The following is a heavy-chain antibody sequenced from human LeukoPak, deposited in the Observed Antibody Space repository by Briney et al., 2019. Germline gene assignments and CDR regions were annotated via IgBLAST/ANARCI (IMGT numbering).Heavy chain of an antibody. CDR3: AREGYYDSSGYSG. CDR1: GYTFTSYG. CDR2: ISAHNGNT. D-gene: IGHD3-22*01. J-gene: IGHJ4*02. Sequence: ASVKVSCKASGYTFTSYGISWVRQAPGQGLEWMGWISAHNGNTNYAQKLQGRVTMTTDTSTSTAYMELSRLRSDDTAVYYCAREGYYDSSGYSGWGQGTLVTVSS. V-gene: IGHV1-18*01.